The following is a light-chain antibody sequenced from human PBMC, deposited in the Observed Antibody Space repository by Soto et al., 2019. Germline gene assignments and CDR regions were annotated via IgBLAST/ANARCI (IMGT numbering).Light chain of an antibody. J-gene: IGKJ1*01. CDR3: QQYMSSVT. CDR2: GAS. V-gene: IGKV3-20*01. CDR1: QRVDTTF. Sequence: EIVLTQSPGSLSLSPGQRATFSCRASQRVDTTFFAWYQKKPGQAPRLLIYGASKRATGIPDRFSGSGSGTDFTLIISRLEPEDFAVYYCQQYMSSVTFGQGTKVEIK.